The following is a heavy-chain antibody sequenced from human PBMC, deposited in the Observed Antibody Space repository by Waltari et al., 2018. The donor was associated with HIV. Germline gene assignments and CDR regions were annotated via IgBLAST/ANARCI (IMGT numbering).Heavy chain of an antibody. CDR1: GGSFSGYY. Sequence: QVELQQSGAGLLKPSETLSLTCTVSGGSFSGYYWSWIGQPPGQGLGGIGEVNHSGNINDNPSLKSRLIISVDTSKCQFSLRLKSVTAADTAVYYCSREGYGGNPANDFDFWGQGTLVSVSS. CDR3: SREGYGGNPANDFDF. CDR2: VNHSGNI. J-gene: IGHJ4*02. V-gene: IGHV4-34*01. D-gene: IGHD2-15*01.